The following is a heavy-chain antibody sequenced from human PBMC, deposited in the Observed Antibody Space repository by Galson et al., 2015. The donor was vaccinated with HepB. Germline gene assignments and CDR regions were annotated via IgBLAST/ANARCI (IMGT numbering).Heavy chain of an antibody. CDR3: AREGAPTGAFYYYGMDV. J-gene: IGHJ6*02. CDR1: GYTFTSYT. CDR2: INAGNGNT. D-gene: IGHD1-26*01. V-gene: IGHV1-3*01. Sequence: SVKVSCKASGYTFTSYTIHWVRQAPGQRLEWMGWINAGNGNTKYSQRFQGRVTITRDTSATTAYMELRSLRSEDTAVFYCAREGAPTGAFYYYGMDVWGQGTTVTVSS.